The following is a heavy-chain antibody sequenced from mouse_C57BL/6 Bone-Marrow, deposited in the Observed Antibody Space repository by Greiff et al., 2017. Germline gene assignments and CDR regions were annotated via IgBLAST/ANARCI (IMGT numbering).Heavy chain of an antibody. CDR3: AGESYYSPFAY. CDR1: GFPITSGYY. Sequence: VKLLESGPGLVKPSQSLFLTCSITGFPITSGYYWIWIRQSPGKPLEWMGYITHSGETFYNPSLQSPISITRETSKNQFFLQLNSVTTEDTAMYYCAGESYYSPFAYWGQGTLVTVSA. CDR2: ITHSGET. V-gene: IGHV12-3*01. J-gene: IGHJ3*01. D-gene: IGHD2-12*01.